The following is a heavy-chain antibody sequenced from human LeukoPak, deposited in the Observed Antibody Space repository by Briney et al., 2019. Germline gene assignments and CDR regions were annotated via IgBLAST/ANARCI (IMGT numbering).Heavy chain of an antibody. Sequence: GGSLRLSCAASGFTFSSYGMHWVRQAPGKGLEWVAVISYDGSNKYYADSVKGRFTISRDNSKNTLYLQMNSLRAEDTAVYYCARDLPKYSSSSGGYWGQGTLVTVSS. CDR1: GFTFSSYG. D-gene: IGHD6-6*01. CDR3: ARDLPKYSSSSGGY. V-gene: IGHV3-30*03. J-gene: IGHJ4*02. CDR2: ISYDGSNK.